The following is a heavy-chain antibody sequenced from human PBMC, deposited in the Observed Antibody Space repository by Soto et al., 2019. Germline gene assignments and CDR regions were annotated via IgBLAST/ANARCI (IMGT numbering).Heavy chain of an antibody. Sequence: EVQLVESGGGLVQPGGSLRLSCAASGFTFSDHYMDWVRQAPGKGLEWIGRIKNKANSYTTEYAASVKGRFTISRDDSKNSVYLQLNSLKTEDTAVYYCAAIRTVVGYWGQGTQVTVSS. V-gene: IGHV3-72*01. CDR3: AAIRTVVGY. D-gene: IGHD3-10*01. CDR1: GFTFSDHY. CDR2: IKNKANSYTT. J-gene: IGHJ4*02.